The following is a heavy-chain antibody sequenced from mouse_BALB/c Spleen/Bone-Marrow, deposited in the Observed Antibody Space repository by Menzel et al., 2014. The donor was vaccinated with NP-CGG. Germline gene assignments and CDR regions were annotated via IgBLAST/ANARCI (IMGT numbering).Heavy chain of an antibody. CDR3: ARTYGDSPYFYAMDY. CDR2: IIPSNGRS. Sequence: VQLQQSGAELVKPGTSVKLSCKTSGYTFTSYWMHWVKQRPGQGLEWIGEIIPSNGRSNYNEKFKNKATLTVDKSSSTAYMQLSSLTSEDSAVYFCARTYGDSPYFYAMDYWGQGTSVTVSS. J-gene: IGHJ4*01. V-gene: IGHV1S81*02. CDR1: GYTFTSYW. D-gene: IGHD2-13*01.